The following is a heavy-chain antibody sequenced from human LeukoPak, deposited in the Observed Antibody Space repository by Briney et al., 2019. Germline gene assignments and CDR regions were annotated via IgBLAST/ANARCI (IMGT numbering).Heavy chain of an antibody. CDR3: ARASSSSPPEDY. D-gene: IGHD6-6*01. V-gene: IGHV1-18*01. Sequence: GASVNVSCKASGYTFSNYGITWMRQAPGQGLEWMGWISAYTGNTEYAQKLQGRVTMTTDTSTSTAYMELRSLRSDDTAVYYCARASSSSPPEDYWGQGTLVTVSS. CDR2: ISAYTGNT. CDR1: GYTFSNYG. J-gene: IGHJ4*02.